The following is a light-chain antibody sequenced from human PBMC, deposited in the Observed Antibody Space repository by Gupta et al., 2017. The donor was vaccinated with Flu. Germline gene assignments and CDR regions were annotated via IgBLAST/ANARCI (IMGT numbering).Light chain of an antibody. Sequence: DIVMTQSPLSLPVTPGEPASISCRSSQSLLHSNGYNYLDWYLQKPGQSPQLLIYLGSNRASGVPDRFSGSGSGTDFTLKISRVEAEDVGVYYCMQALQTAFTFGQGTXLEIK. CDR2: LGS. CDR3: MQALQTAFT. CDR1: QSLLHSNGYNY. J-gene: IGKJ2*01. V-gene: IGKV2-28*01.